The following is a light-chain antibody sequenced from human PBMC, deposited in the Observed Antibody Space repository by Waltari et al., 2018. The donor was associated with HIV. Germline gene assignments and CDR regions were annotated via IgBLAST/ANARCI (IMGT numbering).Light chain of an antibody. V-gene: IGLV1-40*01. Sequence: QSVLTQPPSVSGAPGQRVTISCTGSSSNIGPIHDVTCYHQVQGTAPLLLIYVNGTRPSGVRDRFSGSNSGTSASLAIAGLQAEDEADYYCQSYDTSRSGVVFGGGTKLTVL. CDR1: SSNIGPIHD. CDR3: QSYDTSRSGVV. CDR2: VNG. J-gene: IGLJ2*01.